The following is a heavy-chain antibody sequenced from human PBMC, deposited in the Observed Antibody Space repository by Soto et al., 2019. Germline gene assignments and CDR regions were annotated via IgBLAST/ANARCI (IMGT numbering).Heavy chain of an antibody. V-gene: IGHV1-8*01. CDR2: MNPGSGDT. D-gene: IGHD3-16*01. CDR3: ARMATFGSLNWFDP. J-gene: IGHJ5*02. Sequence: EASVKVSYKASGYSFTNNDVTWVRQATGQGLEWMGWMNPGSGDTGYAQKFQGRVTMTRDISIATAYMELSSLRSDDTAIYYCARMATFGSLNWFDPWGKGSLGTVSS. CDR1: GYSFTNND.